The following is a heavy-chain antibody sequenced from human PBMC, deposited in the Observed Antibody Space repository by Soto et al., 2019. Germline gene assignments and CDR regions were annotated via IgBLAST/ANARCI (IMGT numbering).Heavy chain of an antibody. D-gene: IGHD3-9*01. CDR1: GGSISSSIYY. J-gene: IGHJ4*02. CDR3: ARTDILTGYTFDY. V-gene: IGHV4-39*01. Sequence: SETLSLTCTVSGGSISSSIYYWGWIRQPPGKGLEWIGSIYYSGSTYYNPSLKSRVTISVDTSKNQFSLKLSSVTAADTAVYYCARTDILTGYTFDYWGQGTLVTVSS. CDR2: IYYSGST.